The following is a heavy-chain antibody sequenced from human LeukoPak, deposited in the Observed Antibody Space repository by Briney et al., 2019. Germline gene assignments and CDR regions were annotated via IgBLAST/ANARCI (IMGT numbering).Heavy chain of an antibody. CDR1: GFTFSSYA. Sequence: PGGSLRLSCAASGFTFSSYAMSWVRQAPGKGLEWVANIKQEGSKISYVDSVKGRFTISRDNAKNSLYLQMNSLRAEDTAIYYCTRVGYIDEGIDYWGQGTLVTVSS. J-gene: IGHJ4*02. CDR2: IKQEGSKI. D-gene: IGHD5-24*01. CDR3: TRVGYIDEGIDY. V-gene: IGHV3-7*04.